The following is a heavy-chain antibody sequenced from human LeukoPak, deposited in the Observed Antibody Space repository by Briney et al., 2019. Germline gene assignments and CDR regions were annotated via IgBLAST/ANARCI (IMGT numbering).Heavy chain of an antibody. CDR1: GESISGFY. CDR3: ARGRTTVVTLGAPPDY. CDR2: IYYSGST. V-gene: IGHV4-59*12. J-gene: IGHJ4*02. Sequence: SETLSLTCTVSGESISGFYWTWIRQPPGKGLEWIGYIYYSGSTNYNPSLKSRVTISVDTSKNQFSLKLSSVTAADTAVYYCARGRTTVVTLGAPPDYWGQGTLVTVSS. D-gene: IGHD4-23*01.